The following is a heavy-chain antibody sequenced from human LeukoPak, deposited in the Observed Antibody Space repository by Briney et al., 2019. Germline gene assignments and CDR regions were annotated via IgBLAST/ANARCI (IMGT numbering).Heavy chain of an antibody. J-gene: IGHJ4*02. Sequence: GGSLRLSCAASGFTFSNYIMNWVRQAPGKGLEWVSYISTSSSTIKYADSVKGRFTVSRDNAKNSMYLQMNSLRAEDTAVYYCAKGEIAVAGTTSDYWGQGTLVTVSS. CDR3: AKGEIAVAGTTSDY. CDR2: ISTSSSTI. D-gene: IGHD6-19*01. CDR1: GFTFSNYI. V-gene: IGHV3-48*01.